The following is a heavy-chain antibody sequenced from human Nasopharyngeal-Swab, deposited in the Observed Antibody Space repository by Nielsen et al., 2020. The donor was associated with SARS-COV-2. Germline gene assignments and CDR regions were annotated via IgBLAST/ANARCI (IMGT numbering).Heavy chain of an antibody. D-gene: IGHD3-16*01. CDR2: IWYGGSNK. Sequence: VRQAPGKGLEWVAVIWYGGSNKYYADSVKGRFTISRDNSKNTLYLQMNSLRAEDTAVYYCAREAGTFRAFDIWGQGTMVTV. J-gene: IGHJ3*02. CDR3: AREAGTFRAFDI. V-gene: IGHV3-33*01.